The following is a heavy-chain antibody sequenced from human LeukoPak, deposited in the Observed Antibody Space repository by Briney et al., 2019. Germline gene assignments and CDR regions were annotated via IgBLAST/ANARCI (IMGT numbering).Heavy chain of an antibody. V-gene: IGHV4-39*07. Sequence: SETLSLTCTISGGSISSNNYYWAWIRQPPGKGLEWIGSIYYSGNTYYSPSLRSRVTISVDTSKDQFSLKLSSVTAADTAVYYCARGLPKNDYGDYGGTWFDPWGQGTLVTVSS. CDR2: IYYSGNT. CDR3: ARGLPKNDYGDYGGTWFDP. D-gene: IGHD4-17*01. J-gene: IGHJ5*02. CDR1: GGSISSNNYY.